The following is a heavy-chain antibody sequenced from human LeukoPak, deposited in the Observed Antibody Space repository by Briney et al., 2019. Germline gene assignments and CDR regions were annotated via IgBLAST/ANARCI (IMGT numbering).Heavy chain of an antibody. Sequence: GASVKVSCKASGYTFTGHGITWVRQAPGQGLEWMGWISAYNGNTNYAQKVQGRVTMTTDTSTSTAYMEVRSLRSDDTAVYYCARDSPAAAGSDYWGQGTLVTVSS. V-gene: IGHV1-18*01. CDR3: ARDSPAAAGSDY. CDR2: ISAYNGNT. J-gene: IGHJ4*02. D-gene: IGHD6-13*01. CDR1: GYTFTGHG.